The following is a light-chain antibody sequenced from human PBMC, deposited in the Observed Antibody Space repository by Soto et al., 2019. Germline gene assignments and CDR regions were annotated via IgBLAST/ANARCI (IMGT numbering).Light chain of an antibody. CDR1: SSDVGGYKL. Sequence: QSALTQPASVSGSPGQSITISCAGSSSDVGGYKLVSWYQQHTGKVPKLLIYGDTKRPSGVDDRFSGSKSGTTASLTISGLQAEDEAEYYCSSYTNINTRACVFGTGTKLTVL. V-gene: IGLV2-14*02. CDR2: GDT. CDR3: SSYTNINTRACV. J-gene: IGLJ1*01.